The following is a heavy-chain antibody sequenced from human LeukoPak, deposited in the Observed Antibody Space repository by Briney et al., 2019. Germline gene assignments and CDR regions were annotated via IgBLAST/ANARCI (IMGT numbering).Heavy chain of an antibody. Sequence: ASVKVSCKVSGYTLTELSMHWVRQAPGNGLEWMGGFDPEDGETIYAQKFQGRVTMTEDTSTDTAYMELSSLRSEDTAVYYCATVPRTITMIALDYWGQGTLVTVSS. CDR1: GYTLTELS. CDR3: ATVPRTITMIALDY. V-gene: IGHV1-24*01. D-gene: IGHD3-22*01. CDR2: FDPEDGET. J-gene: IGHJ4*02.